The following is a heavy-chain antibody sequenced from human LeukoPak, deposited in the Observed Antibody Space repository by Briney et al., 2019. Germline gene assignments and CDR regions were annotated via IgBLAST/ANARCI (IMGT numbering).Heavy chain of an antibody. Sequence: GGSLRLSCAASGFTFSHYGMHWVRQTPGAGLEWVAVIWSDGSDKYYAKSVKGRFTISRDNPKNSLFLQMNSLRAEDTAVYYCAKDAQRGFDYSNSLQNWGQGILVTVSS. CDR1: GFTFSHYG. D-gene: IGHD4-11*01. CDR3: AKDAQRGFDYSNSLQN. V-gene: IGHV3-33*06. J-gene: IGHJ1*01. CDR2: IWSDGSDK.